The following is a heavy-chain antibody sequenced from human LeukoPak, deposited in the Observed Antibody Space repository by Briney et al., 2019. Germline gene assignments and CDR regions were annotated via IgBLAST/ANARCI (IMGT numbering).Heavy chain of an antibody. CDR3: ASLGPLRF. J-gene: IGHJ4*02. Sequence: PSETLSLTCTVSGGSISSSSYYWVWLRQPPGQGLEWIVSICYSGTNYNNPSLKIRVSISIYKTKNHLSVNLVTVTAADTAMYYCASLGPLRFWGQGTLVTVSS. CDR2: ICYSGTN. D-gene: IGHD7-27*01. V-gene: IGHV4-39*02. CDR1: GGSISSSSYY.